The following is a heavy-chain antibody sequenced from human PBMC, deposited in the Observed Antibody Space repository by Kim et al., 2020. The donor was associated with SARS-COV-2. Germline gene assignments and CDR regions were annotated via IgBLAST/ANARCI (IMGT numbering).Heavy chain of an antibody. Sequence: GGSLRLSCAASGFIFSNSWMHWVRHAPGKGLVWVSRINADGTKTNYADSVKGRFTISRDNAKNTLYLQMNSLRDEDTAVYYCTRGYTYRDYWGQGTLVTVSS. V-gene: IGHV3-74*01. CDR2: INADGTKT. D-gene: IGHD5-18*01. CDR1: GFIFSNSW. CDR3: TRGYTYRDY. J-gene: IGHJ4*02.